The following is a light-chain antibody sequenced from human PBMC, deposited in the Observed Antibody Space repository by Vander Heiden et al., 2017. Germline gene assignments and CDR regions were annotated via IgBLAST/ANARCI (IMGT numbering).Light chain of an antibody. Sequence: EVVLTQSPATLSLSPGERATLSCRASQSVSSYLAWYQQKPGQAPRLLIYDASNRATGIPDRFSGSGSGTDFTLTISSLEPEDFAVYYWLQRSNWYTFGQGTKLEIK. V-gene: IGKV3-11*01. J-gene: IGKJ2*01. CDR3: LQRSNWYT. CDR1: QSVSSY. CDR2: DAS.